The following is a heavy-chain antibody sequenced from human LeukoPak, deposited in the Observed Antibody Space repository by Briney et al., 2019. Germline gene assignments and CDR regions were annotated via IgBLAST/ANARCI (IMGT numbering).Heavy chain of an antibody. CDR3: ARIAVAAFDY. J-gene: IGHJ4*02. CDR2: IYYSGST. Sequence: SETLSLTCTVSGGSISSYYWSWIRQPPGKGLEWIGHIYYSGSTNYNPSLKSRVTISVDTSKNQFSLKLSSVTAADTAVYYCARIAVAAFDYWGQGTLVTVSS. V-gene: IGHV4-59*01. CDR1: GGSISSYY. D-gene: IGHD6-19*01.